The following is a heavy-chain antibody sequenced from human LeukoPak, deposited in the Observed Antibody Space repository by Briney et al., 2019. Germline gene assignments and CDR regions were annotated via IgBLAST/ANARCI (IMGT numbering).Heavy chain of an antibody. CDR2: INHSGST. D-gene: IGHD6-19*01. CDR1: GGSLSGYY. V-gene: IGHV4-34*01. J-gene: IGHJ4*02. CDR3: ARQWLVSPLFDY. Sequence: SETLSLTCAAYGGSLSGYYWSWIRRPPGKGLEWIGEINHSGSTNYNPSLKSRVTISVDTSKNQLSLKLSSMTAADTAVYYCARQWLVSPLFDYWGQGTLVTVSS.